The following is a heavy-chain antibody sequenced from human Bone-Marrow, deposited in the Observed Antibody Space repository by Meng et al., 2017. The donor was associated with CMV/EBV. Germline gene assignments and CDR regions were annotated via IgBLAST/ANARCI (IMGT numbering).Heavy chain of an antibody. CDR2: ISYDGSNK. Sequence: GESLKISCAASGVTFSSYAMHWVRQAPGKGLEWVAVISYDGSNKYYADSVKGRFTISRDNSKNTLYLQMNSLRAEDTAVYYCARVYCSSTSCYKEFDYWGQGTLVTVSS. CDR3: ARVYCSSTSCYKEFDY. CDR1: GVTFSSYA. V-gene: IGHV3-30*04. J-gene: IGHJ4*02. D-gene: IGHD2-2*02.